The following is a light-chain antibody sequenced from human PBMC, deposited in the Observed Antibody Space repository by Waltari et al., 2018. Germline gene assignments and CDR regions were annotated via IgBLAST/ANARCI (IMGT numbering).Light chain of an antibody. CDR2: GAP. CDR1: QRISSN. J-gene: IGKJ2*01. CDR3: HQYNNRPPYT. Sequence: ETVMTQSPATLSVSPGERVTLSCRASQRISSNLAWFQQKPGQAPRLLIYGAPRRATGVPARFSGSGSGTDFTLTISSLQSEDFAVYYCHQYNNRPPYTFGQGTKLEIK. V-gene: IGKV3-15*01.